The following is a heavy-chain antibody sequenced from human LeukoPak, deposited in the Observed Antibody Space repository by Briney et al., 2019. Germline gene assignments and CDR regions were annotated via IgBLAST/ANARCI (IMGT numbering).Heavy chain of an antibody. CDR3: AREGTMVDTAIGVIFGAFDI. CDR2: IYYSGST. J-gene: IGHJ3*02. D-gene: IGHD5-18*01. V-gene: IGHV4-59*01. CDR1: GGSISSYY. Sequence: SETLSLTCTVSGGSISSYYWSWIRQPPGKGLEWIGYIYYSGSTNYNPSLKSRVTISVDTSKNQFSLKLSSVTAADTAVYYCAREGTMVDTAIGVIFGAFDIWGQGTMVTVSS.